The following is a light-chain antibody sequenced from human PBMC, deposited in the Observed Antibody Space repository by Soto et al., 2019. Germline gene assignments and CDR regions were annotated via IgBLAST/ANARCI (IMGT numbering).Light chain of an antibody. CDR2: AAS. J-gene: IGKJ5*01. CDR1: QGISSY. V-gene: IGKV1-9*01. Sequence: DIEVTQSPSTLSASVGDRVTITCRASQGISSYLAWYQQKPGKAPKLLIYAASTLQSGVPLRFSGSGSGTSFTLTISSLQPEDFATYYCQQLLSYPITFGQGTRLEIK. CDR3: QQLLSYPIT.